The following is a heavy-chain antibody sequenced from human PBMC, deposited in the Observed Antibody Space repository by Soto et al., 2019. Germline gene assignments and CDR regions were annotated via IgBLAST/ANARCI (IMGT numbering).Heavy chain of an antibody. Sequence: GGSLRLSCAASGFTFSSYWMSWVRQAPGKGLEWVANIKQDGSEKYYVDSVKGRFTISRDNAKNSLYLQMNSLRAEDTAVYYCAREMGGYCSSTSCLSGMDGWGQGTTVTVSS. CDR1: GFTFSSYW. J-gene: IGHJ6*02. V-gene: IGHV3-7*05. CDR3: AREMGGYCSSTSCLSGMDG. D-gene: IGHD2-2*01. CDR2: IKQDGSEK.